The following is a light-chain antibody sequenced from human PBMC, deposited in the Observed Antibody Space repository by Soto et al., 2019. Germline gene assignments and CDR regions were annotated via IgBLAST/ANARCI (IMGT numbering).Light chain of an antibody. Sequence: EIVLTQSPGTLSLSPGERATLSCRASQSINNYLAWYQQKPGQAPRLLISDASNRATGIPARFSGSGSGTDFTLTISSLEPEDIAIYYCQQRSKWPLTFGGGTKVEIK. CDR1: QSINNY. CDR2: DAS. J-gene: IGKJ4*01. CDR3: QQRSKWPLT. V-gene: IGKV3-11*01.